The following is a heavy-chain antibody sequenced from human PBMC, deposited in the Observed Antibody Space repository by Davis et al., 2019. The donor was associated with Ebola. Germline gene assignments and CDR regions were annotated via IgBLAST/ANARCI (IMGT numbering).Heavy chain of an antibody. CDR2: IFYSGST. J-gene: IGHJ4*02. CDR1: GGSISSYY. CDR3: ARATMMVRAGLHFDY. D-gene: IGHD3-22*01. Sequence: PSETLSLTCTVSGGSISSYYWSWIRQPPGKGLEWIGYIFYSGSTNYNPSLKSRVTISVATSKNQFSLKLSSVTAADTAVYYCARATMMVRAGLHFDYWGQGTLVTVSS. V-gene: IGHV4-59*01.